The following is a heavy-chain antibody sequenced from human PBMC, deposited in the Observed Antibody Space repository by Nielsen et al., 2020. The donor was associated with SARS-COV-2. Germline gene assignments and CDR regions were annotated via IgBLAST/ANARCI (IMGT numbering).Heavy chain of an antibody. V-gene: IGHV4-39*07. CDR1: GGSISSSSYY. Sequence: SETLSLTCTVSGGSISSSSYYWGWIRQPPGKGLEWIGSIYYSGSTYYDPSLKSRLTLSVDTSRNQLSLRLSSVTAADSAVYFCAARDYYGSTAVAFWGQGTLVTVSS. CDR3: AARDYYGSTAVAF. J-gene: IGHJ4*02. CDR2: IYYSGST. D-gene: IGHD3-10*01.